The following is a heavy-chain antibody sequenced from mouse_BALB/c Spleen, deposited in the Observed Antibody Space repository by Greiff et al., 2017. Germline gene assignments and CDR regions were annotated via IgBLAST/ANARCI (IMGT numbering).Heavy chain of an antibody. CDR3: ARGDGYYYFDY. Sequence: EVKLVESGAELVRPGALVKLSCKASGFNIKDYYMHWVKQRPEQGLEWIGWIDPENGNTIYDPKFQGKASITADTSSNTAYLQLSSLTSEDTAVYYCARGDGYYYFDYWGQGTTLTVSS. CDR1: GFNIKDYY. CDR2: IDPENGNT. D-gene: IGHD2-3*01. V-gene: IGHV14-1*02. J-gene: IGHJ2*01.